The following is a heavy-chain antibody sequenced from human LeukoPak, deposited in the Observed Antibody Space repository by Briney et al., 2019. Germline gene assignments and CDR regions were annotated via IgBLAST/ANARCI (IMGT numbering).Heavy chain of an antibody. CDR1: GGSISSYF. CDR3: ARPRVGSGWLYFDY. CDR2: IFYGGST. J-gene: IGHJ4*02. V-gene: IGHV4-59*01. Sequence: SETLSLTCSVSGGSISSYFWSWIRQPPGKGLEWIGQIFYGGSTNYNPSLESRVTMSVDTSKSQFSLRLSTVTAADTAVYFCARPRVGSGWLYFDYWGQGTLVTVSS. D-gene: IGHD6-19*01.